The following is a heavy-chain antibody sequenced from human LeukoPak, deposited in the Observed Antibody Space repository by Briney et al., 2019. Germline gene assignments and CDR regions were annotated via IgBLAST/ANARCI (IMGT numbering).Heavy chain of an antibody. V-gene: IGHV1-69*04. CDR3: ARAEPLWFGELLYGNWFDP. CDR2: IIPILGIA. CDR1: GGTFSRYA. J-gene: IGHJ5*02. D-gene: IGHD3-10*01. Sequence: ASVKVSCKASGGTFSRYAISWVRQAPGQGLEWMGRIIPILGIANYAQKFQGRVTITADKSTSTAYMELSRLRSDDTAVYYCARAEPLWFGELLYGNWFDPWGQGTLVTVSS.